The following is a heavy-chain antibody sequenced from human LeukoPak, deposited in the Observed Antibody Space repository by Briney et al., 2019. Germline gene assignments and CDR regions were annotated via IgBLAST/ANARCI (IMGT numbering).Heavy chain of an antibody. J-gene: IGHJ6*03. D-gene: IGHD3-16*01. CDR3: ATGTHDRNYDYVWGSFNYYYYMDV. Sequence: YPSETLSLTCTVSGGSISSSSYYWGWIRQPPGKGLEWIGYIYYSGSTNYNPSLKSRVTISVDTSKNQFSLKLSSVTAADTAVYYCATGTHDRNYDYVWGSFNYYYYMDVWGKGTTVTVSS. V-gene: IGHV4-61*05. CDR1: GGSISSSSYY. CDR2: IYYSGST.